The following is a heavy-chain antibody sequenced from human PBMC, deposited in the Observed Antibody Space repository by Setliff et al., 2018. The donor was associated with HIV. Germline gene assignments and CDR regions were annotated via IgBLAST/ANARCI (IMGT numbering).Heavy chain of an antibody. V-gene: IGHV3-7*03. CDR3: ARDWNGDGRSIDS. CDR2: IKADGTDK. J-gene: IGHJ5*01. D-gene: IGHD1-1*01. Sequence: TGGSLRLSCAASGFTFSSYAMSWVRQPPGKGLEWVANIKADGTDKYYVDSVKGRFAISRDNSKNSLYLQMNSLRAGDTAVYYCARDWNGDGRSIDSWGQGTLVTVSS. CDR1: GFTFSSYA.